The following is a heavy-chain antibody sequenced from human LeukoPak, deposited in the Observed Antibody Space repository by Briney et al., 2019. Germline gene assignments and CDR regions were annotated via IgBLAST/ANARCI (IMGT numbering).Heavy chain of an antibody. Sequence: GASVKVSCKASGYTFTGYYMHWVRQAPGQGLEWMGIINPSGGSTSYAQKFQGRVTMTRDTSTSTVYMELSSLRSEDTAVYYCARDRGEQDYGDLPGTFQHWGQGTLVTVSS. J-gene: IGHJ1*01. V-gene: IGHV1-46*01. CDR3: ARDRGEQDYGDLPGTFQH. D-gene: IGHD4-17*01. CDR1: GYTFTGYY. CDR2: INPSGGST.